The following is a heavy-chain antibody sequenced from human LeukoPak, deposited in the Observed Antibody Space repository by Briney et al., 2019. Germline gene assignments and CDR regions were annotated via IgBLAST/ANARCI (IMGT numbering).Heavy chain of an antibody. Sequence: GSLRLSCAASGFTFSSYAMHWVRQAPGKGLEWVAVISYDGSNKYYADSVKGRFTISRDNSKNTLYLQMNSLRAEDTAVYYCARPVKTFLEWFPGDYWGQGTLVTVSS. D-gene: IGHD3-3*02. V-gene: IGHV3-30-3*01. CDR3: ARPVKTFLEWFPGDY. CDR1: GFTFSSYA. J-gene: IGHJ4*02. CDR2: ISYDGSNK.